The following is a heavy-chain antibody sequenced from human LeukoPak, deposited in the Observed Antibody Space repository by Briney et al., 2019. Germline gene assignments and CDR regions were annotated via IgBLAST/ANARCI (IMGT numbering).Heavy chain of an antibody. D-gene: IGHD3-22*01. CDR2: IYYSGST. CDR3: AGARPAYYDTSTYYYL. J-gene: IGHJ4*02. V-gene: IGHV4-39*01. CDR1: GGSISSSSYY. Sequence: PSETLSLTCTVSGGSISSSSYYWGWIRQPPGKGLEWIGSIYYSGSTYYNPSLKSRVTISVDTSKNQFSLKLSSVTAADTAVYYCAGARPAYYDTSTYYYLWGQGTLVTVSS.